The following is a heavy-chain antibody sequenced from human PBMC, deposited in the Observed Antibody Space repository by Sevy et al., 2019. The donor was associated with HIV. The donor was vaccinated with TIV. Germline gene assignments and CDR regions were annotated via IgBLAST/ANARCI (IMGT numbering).Heavy chain of an antibody. CDR1: GYTFTSYY. D-gene: IGHD3-22*01. Sequence: ASVKVSCKASGYTFTSYYMHWVRQTPGQGLEWKGIINPSGGSTSYAQKFQGRVTMTRDTSTSTVYMELSSLRSEDTAVYYCARDRDYYDSSGSDFDYWGQGTLVTVSS. CDR2: INPSGGST. J-gene: IGHJ4*02. CDR3: ARDRDYYDSSGSDFDY. V-gene: IGHV1-46*01.